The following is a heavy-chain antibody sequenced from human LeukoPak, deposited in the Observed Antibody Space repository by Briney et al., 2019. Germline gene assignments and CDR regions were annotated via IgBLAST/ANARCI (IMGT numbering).Heavy chain of an antibody. CDR3: ATHRFGELLYY. V-gene: IGHV3-23*01. D-gene: IGHD3-10*01. J-gene: IGHJ4*02. CDR1: GFTFSTYG. CDR2: ISDNGERT. Sequence: TGESLRLSCAVSGFTFSTYGMNWVRQAPGKGLEWVSAISDNGERTYYADPVKGRFTISRDNAKNTLYLQMNSLRAEDTAVYYCATHRFGELLYYWGQGTLVTVSS.